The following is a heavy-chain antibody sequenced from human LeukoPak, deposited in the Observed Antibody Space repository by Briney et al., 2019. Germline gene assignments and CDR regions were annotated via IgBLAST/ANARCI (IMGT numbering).Heavy chain of an antibody. D-gene: IGHD5-18*01. V-gene: IGHV3-21*01. CDR3: ARGDTAMVTGY. Sequence: PGGSLRLSCAGSGFSFSNYWMSWVRQAPGKGLEWVSSISSSSSYIYYADSVKGRFTISRDNAKNSLYLQMNSLRAEDTAVYYCARGDTAMVTGYWGQGTLVTVSS. J-gene: IGHJ4*02. CDR2: ISSSSSYI. CDR1: GFSFSNYW.